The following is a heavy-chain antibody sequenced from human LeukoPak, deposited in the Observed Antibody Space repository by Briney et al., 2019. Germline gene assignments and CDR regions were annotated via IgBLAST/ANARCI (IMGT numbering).Heavy chain of an antibody. V-gene: IGHV4-39*07. CDR1: GGSNSSSSYY. CDR2: IYYSGST. D-gene: IGHD3-10*01. CDR3: ARVAMVRGVTKGLAFDY. J-gene: IGHJ4*02. Sequence: SETLSLTCTVSGGSNSSSSYYWGWIRQPPGKGLEWIGSIYYSGSTYYNPSLKSRVTISVDTSKNQFSLKLSSVTAADTAVYYCARVAMVRGVTKGLAFDYWGQGTLVTVSS.